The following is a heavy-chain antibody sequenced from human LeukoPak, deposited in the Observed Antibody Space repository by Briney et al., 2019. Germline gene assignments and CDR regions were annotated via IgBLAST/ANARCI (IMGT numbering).Heavy chain of an antibody. J-gene: IGHJ4*02. Sequence: SQTLSLTCTVSGGSISSGGYYWSWIRQPPGKGLEWIGRIYTGGSTNYNPSLKSRVTLSIETPKNQFSLELTSVSAADTAVYYCARAPTAYCLSTNCQPYFDYWGQGILVTVSS. V-gene: IGHV4-61*02. CDR2: IYTGGST. D-gene: IGHD2-2*01. CDR3: ARAPTAYCLSTNCQPYFDY. CDR1: GGSISSGGYY.